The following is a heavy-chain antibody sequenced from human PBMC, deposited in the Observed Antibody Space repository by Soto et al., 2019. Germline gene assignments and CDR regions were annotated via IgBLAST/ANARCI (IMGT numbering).Heavy chain of an antibody. J-gene: IGHJ6*02. CDR3: ARGRQPYQYDMEV. V-gene: IGHV1-46*03. Sequence: VQVVQSGAEVKNPGASVKIYCKASGYTFTDYYIHWVQQAPGLGLEWMGRINPSGGTTAKPQNFQCRITMTGDTSTGTAYMELSSLRPEDTAMYYCARGRQPYQYDMEVWGQGNKVNVSS. CDR1: GYTFTDYY. CDR2: INPSGGTT.